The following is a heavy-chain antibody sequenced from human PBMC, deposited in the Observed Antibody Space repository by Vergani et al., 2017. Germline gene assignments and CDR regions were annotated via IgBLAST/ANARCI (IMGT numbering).Heavy chain of an antibody. CDR3: ATKADYGDYDWGPHFDY. J-gene: IGHJ4*02. Sequence: QVQLVQSGAEVKKPGSSVKVSCKASGGTFSSYAISWVRQAPGKGLEWMGGFDPEDGETIYAQKFQGRVTMTEDTSTDTAYMELSSLRSEDTAVYYCATKADYGDYDWGPHFDYWGQGTLVTVSS. CDR2: FDPEDGET. V-gene: IGHV1-24*01. CDR1: GGTFSSYA. D-gene: IGHD4-17*01.